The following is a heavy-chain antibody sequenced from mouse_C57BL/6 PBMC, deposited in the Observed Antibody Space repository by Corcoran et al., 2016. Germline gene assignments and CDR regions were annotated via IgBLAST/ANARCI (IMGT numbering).Heavy chain of an antibody. CDR2: INPNNGGT. J-gene: IGHJ3*01. Sequence: EVQLQQSGPELVKPGASVKISCKASGYTFTDYYMNWVKQSHGKSLEWIGDINPNNGGTSYNQKFKGKATLTVDKSSSTAYMELRSLTSEDSAVYYCARSYDYSFTYWGQETLVTVSA. D-gene: IGHD2-4*01. CDR1: GYTFTDYY. CDR3: ARSYDYSFTY. V-gene: IGHV1-26*01.